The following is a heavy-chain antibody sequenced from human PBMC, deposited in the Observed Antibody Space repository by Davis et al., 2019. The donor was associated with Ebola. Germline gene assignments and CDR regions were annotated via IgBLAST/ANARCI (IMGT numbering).Heavy chain of an antibody. CDR2: INYSGST. D-gene: IGHD3-3*01. Sequence: MPSETLSLTCTVSGDSITSYHWSWIRQPPGKGLEWIGYINYSGSTNHTPSLKSRVTMSVDTSKNQFSLYLSAVTAADTAVYFCARVRYYDLNWFDPWGQGTLVTVSS. V-gene: IGHV4-59*08. CDR1: GDSITSYH. J-gene: IGHJ5*02. CDR3: ARVRYYDLNWFDP.